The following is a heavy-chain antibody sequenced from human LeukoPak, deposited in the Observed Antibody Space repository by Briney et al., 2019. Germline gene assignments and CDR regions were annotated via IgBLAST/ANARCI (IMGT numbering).Heavy chain of an antibody. CDR3: ARAYGYCSGGSCYANPFDI. J-gene: IGHJ3*02. CDR1: GFAFSTYD. V-gene: IGHV3-13*01. Sequence: PGGSLRLSCAASGFAFSTYDMHWVRQVTGKGLEWVSAIGTAGDTYYLGSVKGRFTISRENAKNSLYLQMNSLRAGDTAVYYCARAYGYCSGGSCYANPFDIWGQGTMVTVS. D-gene: IGHD2-15*01. CDR2: IGTAGDT.